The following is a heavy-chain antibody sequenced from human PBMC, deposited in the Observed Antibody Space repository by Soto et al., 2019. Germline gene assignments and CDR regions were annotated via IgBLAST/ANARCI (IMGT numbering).Heavy chain of an antibody. CDR2: ISWNSGNI. CDR1: GFSFDDYA. V-gene: IGHV3-9*01. CDR3: TKGSSTSCFSPLDQ. J-gene: IGHJ4*02. D-gene: IGHD2-2*01. Sequence: EVQVVEWGGGLEQPGRSLRLSCAASGFSFDDYAMHWVRQAPGKGLEWVSCISWNSGNIVYSDSVKGRFTISRDNAKNSLSLQMNSLRAEDTALYYCTKGSSTSCFSPLDQWGQGTLVTVSS.